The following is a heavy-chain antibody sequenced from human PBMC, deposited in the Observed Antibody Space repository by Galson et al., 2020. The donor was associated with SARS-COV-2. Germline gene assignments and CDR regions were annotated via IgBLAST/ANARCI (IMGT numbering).Heavy chain of an antibody. CDR2: IYPGDSDT. CDR1: GYSFTSYW. D-gene: IGHD6-13*01. CDR3: ARQSLAAAGAYGMDV. V-gene: IGHV5-51*01. Sequence: KVSCKGSGYSFTSYWIGWVRQMPGKGLEWMGIIYPGDSDTRYSPSFQGQVTISADKSISTAYLQWSSLKASDTAMYYCARQSLAAAGAYGMDVWGQGTTVTVSS. J-gene: IGHJ6*02.